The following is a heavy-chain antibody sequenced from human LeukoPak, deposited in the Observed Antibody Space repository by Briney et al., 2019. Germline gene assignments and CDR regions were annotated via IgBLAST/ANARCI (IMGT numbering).Heavy chain of an antibody. CDR1: GFTFSSYS. CDR3: ALMITFWGVKDY. V-gene: IGHV3-21*01. D-gene: IGHD3-16*01. CDR2: ISSSSSYI. Sequence: GGSLRLSCAASGFTFSSYSMNWVRQAPGKGLEWVSSISSSSSYIYYADSVKGRFTISRDNAKNSLYLQMNSLGAEDTAVYYCALMITFWGVKDYWGQGTLVTVSS. J-gene: IGHJ4*02.